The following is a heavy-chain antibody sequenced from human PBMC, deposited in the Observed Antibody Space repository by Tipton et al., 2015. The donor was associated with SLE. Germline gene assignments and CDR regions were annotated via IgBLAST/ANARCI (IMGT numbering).Heavy chain of an antibody. CDR3: ARVEMYTEGSAFFYFVDV. V-gene: IGHV4-38-2*02. CDR2: IYYSGST. CDR1: GYSISSGFY. Sequence: GLVKPSETLSLTCTVSGYSISSGFYWAWIRQSPGRGLEWIGSIYYSGSTNYNPSLKSRVTMSVDTSKNQIYLKLSSVTAADTAVYYCARVEMYTEGSAFFYFVDVWGKGTTVIVSS. J-gene: IGHJ6*03. D-gene: IGHD5-24*01.